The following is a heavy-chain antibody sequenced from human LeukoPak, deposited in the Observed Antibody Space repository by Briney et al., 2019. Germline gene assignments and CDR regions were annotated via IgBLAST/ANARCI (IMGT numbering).Heavy chain of an antibody. D-gene: IGHD5-24*01. CDR2: IKQDGSEK. Sequence: PGGSLRLSCAASGFTFSSYWMSWVRQAPGKGLEWVANIKQDGSEKYYVDSVKGRFTISRDNAKNSLYLQMNSLRAEDTAVYYCARERSLQKRSAFFDYWGQGTLVTVSS. CDR3: ARERSLQKRSAFFDY. CDR1: GFTFSSYW. J-gene: IGHJ4*02. V-gene: IGHV3-7*01.